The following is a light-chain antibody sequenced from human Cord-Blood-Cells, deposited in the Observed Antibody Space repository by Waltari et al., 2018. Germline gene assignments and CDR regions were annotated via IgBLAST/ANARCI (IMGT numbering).Light chain of an antibody. CDR3: QQLNSYPLT. CDR2: AAS. J-gene: IGKJ4*01. V-gene: IGKV1-9*01. Sequence: IQLTQSPSFLSASVGDRVPITCRARQGISSYFAWYQQQPGKAPKLLIYAASALQSGVPSRFSGSGSGTEFTLTISSLQPEDFATYYCQQLNSYPLTFGGGTKVEIK. CDR1: QGISSY.